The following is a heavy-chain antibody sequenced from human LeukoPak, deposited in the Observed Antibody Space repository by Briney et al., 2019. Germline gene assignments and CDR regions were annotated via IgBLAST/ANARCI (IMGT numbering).Heavy chain of an antibody. CDR1: GFTFSGYW. D-gene: IGHD6-13*01. Sequence: GGSLRLSCAAFGFTFSGYWMHWVRQAPGKGLVWVSRISSDGSSNTYADSVKGRFTISRDNAKNTLYLQMNSLRAEDTAVYYCARGRSSSSWYFFDYWGQGTLVTVSS. CDR3: ARGRSSSSWYFFDY. V-gene: IGHV3-74*01. CDR2: ISSDGSSN. J-gene: IGHJ4*02.